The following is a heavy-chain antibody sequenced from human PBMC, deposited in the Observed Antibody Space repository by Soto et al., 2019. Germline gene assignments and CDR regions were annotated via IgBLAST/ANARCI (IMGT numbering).Heavy chain of an antibody. J-gene: IGHJ6*02. CDR3: AMVVLYVTPTPQDV. V-gene: IGHV1-18*01. Sequence: QVQLEQSGDEVKKPGASVKVSCKASGYIFFNYSIAWVRQAPGQGLEWLGWISADHGNTYYATKVQGRLTLTTDTPTTTAFMDLGSLTSADTAVYYCAMVVLYVTPTPQDVWGQGTTVTVSS. CDR2: ISADHGNT. D-gene: IGHD2-15*01. CDR1: GYIFFNYS.